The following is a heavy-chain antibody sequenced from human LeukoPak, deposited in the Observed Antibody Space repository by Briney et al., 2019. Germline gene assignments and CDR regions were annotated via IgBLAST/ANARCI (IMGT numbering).Heavy chain of an antibody. Sequence: GGSLRLSCVASGFTFSSRDWMTWVRQAPGKGLEWVANIKQDGSEKNYVDSVKGRFTISRDNAKNSLYLQMNSLRVEDTAVYYCAREYASSSGEFDYWGQGTLVTVSS. CDR1: GFTFSSRDW. CDR2: IKQDGSEK. D-gene: IGHD6-6*01. V-gene: IGHV3-7*01. J-gene: IGHJ4*02. CDR3: AREYASSSGEFDY.